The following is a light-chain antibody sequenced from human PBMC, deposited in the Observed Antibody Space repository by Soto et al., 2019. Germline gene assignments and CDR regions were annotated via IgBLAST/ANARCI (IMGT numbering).Light chain of an antibody. CDR3: HQHGGSPET. CDR1: QSVSSSY. Sequence: EIVLTQSPGTLSLSPGERATLSCRASQSVSSSYLAWYQQKPGQAPRLLIYGTASRAPGIPDRFSGSGSGTEFILTISELEPEDSGIYHCHQHGGSPETFGQGTKVDI. V-gene: IGKV3-20*01. J-gene: IGKJ1*01. CDR2: GTA.